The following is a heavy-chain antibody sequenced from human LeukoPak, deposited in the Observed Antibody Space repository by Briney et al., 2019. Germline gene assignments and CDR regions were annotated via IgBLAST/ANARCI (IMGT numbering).Heavy chain of an antibody. V-gene: IGHV1-3*01. CDR2: INAGNGNT. D-gene: IGHD3-22*01. Sequence: ASVKVSCKASGGTFTNYAMHWVRQAPGQRLEWMGWINAGNGNTKYSQKFQGRVTITRDTSASTAYMELSSLRSGDTAVYYCARLTYYYDSSGQNWFDPWGQGTLVTVSS. J-gene: IGHJ5*02. CDR3: ARLTYYYDSSGQNWFDP. CDR1: GGTFTNYA.